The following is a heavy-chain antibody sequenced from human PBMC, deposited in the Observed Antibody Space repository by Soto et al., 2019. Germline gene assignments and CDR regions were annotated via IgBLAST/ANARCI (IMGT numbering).Heavy chain of an antibody. V-gene: IGHV1-8*01. Sequence: ASVKVSCKASGYTFTSYDINWVRQATGQGLEWMGWMNPNSGNTGYAQKFQGRVTMTRNTSISTAYMELSSLRSEDTAVYYCARHGLVTAMGAYAGFEIWGQGTVVTVSS. CDR1: GYTFTSYD. CDR2: MNPNSGNT. D-gene: IGHD5-18*01. J-gene: IGHJ3*02. CDR3: ARHGLVTAMGAYAGFEI.